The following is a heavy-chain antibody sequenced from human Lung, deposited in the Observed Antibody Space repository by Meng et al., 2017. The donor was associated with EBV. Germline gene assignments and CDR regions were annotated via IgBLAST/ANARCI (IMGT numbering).Heavy chain of an antibody. D-gene: IGHD2-21*01. Sequence: QVQLQESGPGLVKPSGTLSLTCAVSGGSISSSNWWSWVRQPPGKGLEWIGSIYYSGRTNYNPSLKSRITMSLDKPKNQFSLKLSSVTAADTAVYYCARDSDSAYSLGYWGQGTLVTVSS. CDR1: GGSISSSNW. CDR3: ARDSDSAYSLGY. V-gene: IGHV4-4*02. CDR2: IYYSGRT. J-gene: IGHJ4*02.